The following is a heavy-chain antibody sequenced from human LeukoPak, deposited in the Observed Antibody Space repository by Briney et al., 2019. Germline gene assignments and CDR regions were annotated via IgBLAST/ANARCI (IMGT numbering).Heavy chain of an antibody. V-gene: IGHV1-69*05. J-gene: IGHJ5*02. CDR2: IIPIFGTA. Sequence: ASVKVSCKASGGTFSSYAISWVRQAPGQGLEWMGGIIPIFGTANYAQKFQGRVTITTDESTSTAYMELSSLRSEDTAVYYFVRDVGTTETTPNWFDPWGQGTLVTVSS. D-gene: IGHD4-17*01. CDR1: GGTFSSYA. CDR3: VRDVGTTETTPNWFDP.